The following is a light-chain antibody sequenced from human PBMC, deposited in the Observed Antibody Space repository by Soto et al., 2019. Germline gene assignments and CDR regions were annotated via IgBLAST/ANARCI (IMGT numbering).Light chain of an antibody. Sequence: EIVLTQSPATLSLSPGQRATLSCRASQSVTFYLAWYQQKPGQAPRLLIYDTSNRATGIPARFSGSGSGTEFTRTISSLEPVDFAVYYCQQRGTWPPTFGQGTKLEIK. CDR2: DTS. V-gene: IGKV3-11*01. J-gene: IGKJ2*01. CDR3: QQRGTWPPT. CDR1: QSVTFY.